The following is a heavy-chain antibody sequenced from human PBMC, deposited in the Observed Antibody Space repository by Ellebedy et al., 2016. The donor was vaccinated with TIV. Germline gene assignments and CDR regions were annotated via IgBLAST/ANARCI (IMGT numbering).Heavy chain of an antibody. V-gene: IGHV5-51*01. Sequence: GESLKISCKGSGYSFSTNWIGWVRQMPGKGLEWMGFIYPGDSDTRYSPSFQGQVTISADKSISTAYLQWSSLRASDTARYYCARWGGWYCTGGSCYSDYWGQGTLVTVSS. J-gene: IGHJ4*02. CDR3: ARWGGWYCTGGSCYSDY. D-gene: IGHD2-15*01. CDR2: IYPGDSDT. CDR1: GYSFSTNW.